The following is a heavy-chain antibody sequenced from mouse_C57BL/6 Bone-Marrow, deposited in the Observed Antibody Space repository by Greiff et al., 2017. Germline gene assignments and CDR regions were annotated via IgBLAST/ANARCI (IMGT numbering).Heavy chain of an antibody. J-gene: IGHJ2*01. V-gene: IGHV5-9*01. Sequence: EVHLVESGGGLVKPGASLKLSCAASGFTFSSYTMSWVGQTPEQRLEWVATISGGGGNTYYPDIAKNTLYLQMSSLRSEYTALYYCGRRYYFDSWGQGTTRTVSS. CDR1: GFTFSSYT. CDR3: GRRYYFDS. CDR2: ISGGGGNT.